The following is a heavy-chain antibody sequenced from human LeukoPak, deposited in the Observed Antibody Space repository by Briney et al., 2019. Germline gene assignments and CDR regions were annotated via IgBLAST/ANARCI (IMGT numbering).Heavy chain of an antibody. J-gene: IGHJ4*02. CDR3: ARGHNTIWNSQSH. V-gene: IGHV4-61*01. D-gene: IGHD1-7*01. Sequence: PSETLSLTCIVSGGSVSSGNFYWNWIRQPPGEGLEWIGYIYNNGNTNYNPSLKTRVTISADSSKNQFSLTVRSVTAADTASYYCARGHNTIWNSQSHWGQGSLVTVSS. CDR1: GGSVSSGNFY. CDR2: IYNNGNT.